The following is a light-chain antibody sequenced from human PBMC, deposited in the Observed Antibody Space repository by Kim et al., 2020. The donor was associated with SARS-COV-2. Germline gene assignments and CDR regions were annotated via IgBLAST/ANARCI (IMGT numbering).Light chain of an antibody. J-gene: IGLJ3*02. CDR2: RNN. Sequence: QSVLTQPPSASGTPGQRVTISCSGSSSNIGSNYVYWYQQLPGTSPKLLIYRNNQRPSGVPDRFSGSKSGPSASLAISGLRSEDEADYYCAAWDDSLGGWVFGGGTQLTVL. V-gene: IGLV1-47*01. CDR1: SSNIGSNY. CDR3: AAWDDSLGGWV.